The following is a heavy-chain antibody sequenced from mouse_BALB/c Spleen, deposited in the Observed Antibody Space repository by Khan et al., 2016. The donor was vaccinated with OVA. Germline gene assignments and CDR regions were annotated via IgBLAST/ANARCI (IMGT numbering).Heavy chain of an antibody. CDR3: ARKDYYDYDPFAY. Sequence: VQLAESGPGLVKSSQSLSLTCTVTGYSITSEYARNWIRQFPGNKLEWMGYINHSGNTRFNPFLKSRTSITRDTSKNPFFLQLNSVTTVDTATYYCARKDYYDYDPFAYWGQGTLVTVSA. CDR1: GYSITSEYA. V-gene: IGHV3-2*02. CDR2: INHSGNT. J-gene: IGHJ3*01. D-gene: IGHD2-4*01.